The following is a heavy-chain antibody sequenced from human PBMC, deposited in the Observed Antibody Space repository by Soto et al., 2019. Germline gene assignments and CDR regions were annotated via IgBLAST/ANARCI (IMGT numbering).Heavy chain of an antibody. Sequence: GESLKISCKGSGYSFTSYWIGWVRQMPGKGLEWMGIIYPGDSDTRYSPSFQGQVTISADKSISTAYLQWSSLKASDTAMYYCASRPYYYDSSGYNDAFDIWGQGTMVTVSS. CDR3: ASRPYYYDSSGYNDAFDI. CDR2: IYPGDSDT. J-gene: IGHJ3*02. V-gene: IGHV5-51*01. D-gene: IGHD3-22*01. CDR1: GYSFTSYW.